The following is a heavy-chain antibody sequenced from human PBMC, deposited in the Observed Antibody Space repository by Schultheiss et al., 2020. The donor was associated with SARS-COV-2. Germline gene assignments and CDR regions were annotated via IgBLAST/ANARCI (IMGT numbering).Heavy chain of an antibody. CDR1: GGSFSGYY. J-gene: IGHJ4*02. Sequence: SETLSLTCAVYGGSFSGYYWSWIRQPPGKGLEWIGEINHSGSTNYNPSLKSRVTISVDTSKNQFSLKLSSVTAADTAVYYCARGIDYGNPFDYWGQGTLVTVSS. CDR2: INHSGST. CDR3: ARGIDYGNPFDY. D-gene: IGHD3-16*01. V-gene: IGHV4-34*01.